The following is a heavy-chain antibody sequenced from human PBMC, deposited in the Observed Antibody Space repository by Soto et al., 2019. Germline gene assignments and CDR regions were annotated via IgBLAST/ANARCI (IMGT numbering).Heavy chain of an antibody. V-gene: IGHV1-3*01. J-gene: IGHJ4*02. CDR1: GYTFTSYA. CDR3: ARGRVTIFGVEDY. D-gene: IGHD3-3*01. CDR2: INAGNGNT. Sequence: ASVKVSCKASGYTFTSYAMHWVRQAPGQRLEWMGWINAGNGNTKYSQKFQGRVTITRDTSASTAYMELSSLRSEDTAVYYCARGRVTIFGVEDYWGQGTLVTVSS.